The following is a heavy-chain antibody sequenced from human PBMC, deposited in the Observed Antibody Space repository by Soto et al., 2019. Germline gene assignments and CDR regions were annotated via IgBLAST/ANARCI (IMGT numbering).Heavy chain of an antibody. D-gene: IGHD6-13*01. J-gene: IGHJ3*01. V-gene: IGHV1-2*02. CDR1: GYGTNADY. CDR2: TNPNSGGT. Sequence: ASVRASSEAAGYGTNADYMRSVQQAPGKGREWMGWTNPNSGGTKYGQKFQGRVTMTRDTSSSTGYMELSGLRPDDAAVYYCAIWAGAAGTPWAARFAFDFWGQGTMVTVSS. CDR3: AIWAGAAGTPWAARFAFDF.